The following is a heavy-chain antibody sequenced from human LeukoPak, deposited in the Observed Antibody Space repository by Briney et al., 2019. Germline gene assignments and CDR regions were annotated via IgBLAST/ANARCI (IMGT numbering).Heavy chain of an antibody. D-gene: IGHD3-22*01. CDR3: ARYYYDSSGYYFFDH. CDR2: INSHEIST. V-gene: IGHV3-74*01. J-gene: IGHJ4*02. Sequence: PRRSLRLSCAASGFTFSNYWTYWFRPAPRQGLVWVSRINSHEISTPYAASVTGRFTISRDKAKNTLYLQMNSLRAEHTAAYFCARYYYDSSGYYFFDHWGQGTLVTVSS. CDR1: GFTFSNYW.